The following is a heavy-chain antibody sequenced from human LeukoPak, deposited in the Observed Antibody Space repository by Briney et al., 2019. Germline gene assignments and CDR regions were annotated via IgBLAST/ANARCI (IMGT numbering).Heavy chain of an antibody. V-gene: IGHV3-53*01. CDR2: IYSGGST. CDR1: GFTFSSYW. D-gene: IGHD3-22*01. Sequence: GGSLRLSCAASGFTFSSYWMHWVRQTPGKGLMWVSVIYSGGSTYYADSVKGRFTISRDNSKNTLYLQMNSLRAEDTAVYYCARESRYYDSSGYYFDAFDIWGQGTMVTVSS. J-gene: IGHJ3*02. CDR3: ARESRYYDSSGYYFDAFDI.